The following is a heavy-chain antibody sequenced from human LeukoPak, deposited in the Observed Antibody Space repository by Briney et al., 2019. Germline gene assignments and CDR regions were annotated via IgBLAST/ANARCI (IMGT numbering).Heavy chain of an antibody. D-gene: IGHD5-18*01. Sequence: KASETLSLTCTVSGGSISSSTYYWGWIRQPPGKGLEWIGSIHYSVNTYYNPSLKSRVTISVDTSKNQFSLKLSSVTAADTAVYYCGGLPDLWGRGTLVTVSS. CDR3: GGLPDL. J-gene: IGHJ2*01. CDR1: GGSISSSTYY. CDR2: IHYSVNT. V-gene: IGHV4-39*01.